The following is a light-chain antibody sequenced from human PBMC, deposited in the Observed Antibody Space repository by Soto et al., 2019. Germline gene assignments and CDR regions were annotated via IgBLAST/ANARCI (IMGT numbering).Light chain of an antibody. CDR2: AAS. CDR3: QQYGSSSYT. J-gene: IGKJ2*01. CDR1: QSISSSY. Sequence: TLSCRASQSISSSYLAWYQQKPGQAPRLLIYAASSRATGIPDRFSGSGSGTDFTLTISRLEPEDFAVYYCQQYGSSSYTFGQGTQLEIK. V-gene: IGKV3-20*01.